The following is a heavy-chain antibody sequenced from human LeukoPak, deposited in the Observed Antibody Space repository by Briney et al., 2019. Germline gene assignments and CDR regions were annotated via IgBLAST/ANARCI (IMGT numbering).Heavy chain of an antibody. V-gene: IGHV1-8*01. J-gene: IGHJ6*02. D-gene: IGHD5-12*01. CDR3: ARGLGSGYEEGYYYGMDV. Sequence: ASVKVSCKASGYTFTSYDINWVRQATGQGLEWMGWMNPNSGNTGYAQKFQGRVTMTRNTSISTAYMELSRLRSDDTAVYYCARGLGSGYEEGYYYGMDVWGQGTTVTVSS. CDR1: GYTFTSYD. CDR2: MNPNSGNT.